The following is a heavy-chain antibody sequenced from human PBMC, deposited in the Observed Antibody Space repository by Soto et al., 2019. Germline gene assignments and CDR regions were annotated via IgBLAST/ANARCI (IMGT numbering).Heavy chain of an antibody. CDR3: ASETYGDYDAGWFDP. CDR1: GYTFTSYA. V-gene: IGHV1-3*01. D-gene: IGHD4-17*01. J-gene: IGHJ5*02. Sequence: QVQLVQSGAEVKKPGASVKVSCKASGYTFTSYAMHWVRQAPGQRLEWMGWINAGNGNTKYSQKFQGRVNITRDTSASTAHMELSSLRSEDTAVYYCASETYGDYDAGWFDPWGQGTLVTVSS. CDR2: INAGNGNT.